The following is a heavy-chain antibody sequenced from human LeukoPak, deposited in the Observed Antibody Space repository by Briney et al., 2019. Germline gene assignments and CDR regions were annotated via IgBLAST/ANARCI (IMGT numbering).Heavy chain of an antibody. Sequence: ASVKVSCKASGGTFSSYVISVVRQAPGQGLEWMGGIIPIFGTPNYAQKFQGRVTITSDESTRTAYMELSSLRSGDTAVDYAEAYSRFHATQGGYYFDHWVQGTLVTVSS. CDR3: EAYSRFHATQGGYYFDH. D-gene: IGHD2-15*01. CDR1: GGTFSSYV. J-gene: IGHJ4*02. CDR2: IIPIFGTP. V-gene: IGHV1-69*01.